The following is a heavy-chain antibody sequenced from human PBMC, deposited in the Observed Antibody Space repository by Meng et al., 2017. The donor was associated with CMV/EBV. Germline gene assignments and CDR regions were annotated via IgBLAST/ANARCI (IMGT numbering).Heavy chain of an antibody. V-gene: IGHV3-66*01. Sequence: VPLVESGGGLVQPGGSLRLSWAASGFTVSSNYMSWVRQAPGKGLEWVSVIYSGGSTYYADSVKGRFTISRDNSKNTLYLQMNSLRAEDTAVYYCARGMGSITGTSVTDYWGQGTLVTVSS. CDR3: ARGMGSITGTSVTDY. CDR1: GFTVSSNY. J-gene: IGHJ4*02. D-gene: IGHD1-20*01. CDR2: IYSGGST.